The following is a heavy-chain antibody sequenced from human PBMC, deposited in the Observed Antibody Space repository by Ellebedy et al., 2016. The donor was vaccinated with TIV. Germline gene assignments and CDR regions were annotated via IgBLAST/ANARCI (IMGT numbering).Heavy chain of an antibody. J-gene: IGHJ4*02. CDR3: ARAYYDSSGYYHFDY. Sequence: SVKVSXKASGGTFSSYAISWVRQAPGQGLEWMGGIIPIFGTANYAQKFQGRVTITADKSTSTAYMELSSLRSEDTAVYYCARAYYDSSGYYHFDYWGQGTLVTVSS. CDR1: GGTFSSYA. CDR2: IIPIFGTA. V-gene: IGHV1-69*06. D-gene: IGHD3-22*01.